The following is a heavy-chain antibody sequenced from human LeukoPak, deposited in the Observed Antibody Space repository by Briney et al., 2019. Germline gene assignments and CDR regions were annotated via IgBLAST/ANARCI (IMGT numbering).Heavy chain of an antibody. CDR3: ARSGDYYDSSGYYGA. J-gene: IGHJ5*02. Sequence: SETLSLTCTVSGGSISSGNYYWSWIRQPPGKGLEWIGYIYYSGSTNYNPSLKSRVTISVDTSKNQFSLKLSSVTAADTAVYYCARSGDYYDSSGYYGAWGQGTLVTVSS. CDR2: IYYSGST. CDR1: GGSISSGNYY. D-gene: IGHD3-22*01. V-gene: IGHV4-61*01.